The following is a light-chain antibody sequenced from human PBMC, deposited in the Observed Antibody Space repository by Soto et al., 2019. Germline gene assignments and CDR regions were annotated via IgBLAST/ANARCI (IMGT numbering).Light chain of an antibody. Sequence: QSVLTQPAPVSGSRGQSITISCFGRNTDVGQGKSVSWYQQGPGKAPKLLIFEVTNRPSGISSRFSGSRSGSTASLTISGLQPDDEGDYYCVSYTDTDTLVFGTGTKVTVL. V-gene: IGLV2-14*01. CDR1: NTDVGQGKS. CDR2: EVT. CDR3: VSYTDTDTLV. J-gene: IGLJ1*01.